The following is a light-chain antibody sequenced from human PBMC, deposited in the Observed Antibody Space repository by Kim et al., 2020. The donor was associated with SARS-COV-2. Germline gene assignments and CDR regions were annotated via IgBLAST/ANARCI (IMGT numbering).Light chain of an antibody. CDR1: QSLGSNY. CDR2: GAS. J-gene: IGKJ1*01. CDR3: QQYNRTPRT. Sequence: EIVLMQSPGTLSLSPGERATLSCRASQSLGSNYLAWYQQKPGQSPRLLIYGASSRATGIPDRFSGSGSGTDFTLTINRLEPEDFAVYYCQQYNRTPRTFGQGTKVEIK. V-gene: IGKV3-20*01.